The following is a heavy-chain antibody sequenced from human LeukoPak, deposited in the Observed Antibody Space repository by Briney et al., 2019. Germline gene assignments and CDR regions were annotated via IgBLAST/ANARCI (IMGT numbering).Heavy chain of an antibody. J-gene: IGHJ3*01. CDR2: ISSSAITT. Sequence: GESLRLSCAGSTLTLSNYAINWVRQAPGKGPEWLSYISSSAITTLYADSVKGRFIISRDVAKNSLYLQMNGLRAEDTAVYYCAIIGCYRGVCAFDVWGQGTRVTVSS. CDR1: TLTLSNYA. CDR3: AIIGCYRGVCAFDV. V-gene: IGHV3-48*01. D-gene: IGHD2-2*01.